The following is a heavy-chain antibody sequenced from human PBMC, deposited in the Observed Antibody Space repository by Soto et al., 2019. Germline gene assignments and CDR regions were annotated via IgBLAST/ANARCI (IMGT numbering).Heavy chain of an antibody. D-gene: IGHD6-13*01. CDR2: IYYSGST. CDR3: ARGAEDFGIAANVDPVYYYYGMDV. J-gene: IGHJ6*02. V-gene: IGHV4-30-4*01. Sequence: SETLSLTCTVSGGSISSGDYYWSWIRQPPGKGLEWIGYIYYSGSTYYNPSLKSRVTISVDTSKNQFSLKLSSVTAADTAVYYWARGAEDFGIAANVDPVYYYYGMDVWGQGTTVTVSS. CDR1: GGSISSGDYY.